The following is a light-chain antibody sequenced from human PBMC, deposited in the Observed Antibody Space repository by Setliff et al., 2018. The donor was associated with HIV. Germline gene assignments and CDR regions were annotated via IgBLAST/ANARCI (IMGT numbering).Light chain of an antibody. CDR2: EVR. Sequence: QSALTQPASVSGSPGQSITISCTGTSSDVGTYNAVSWYQQYPGKAPKLMISEVRNRASGVSSRFSGSKSGNTASLTISGLQTEDEGDYYCSSYTGSTLYVFGTGTKVTVL. CDR1: SSDVGTYNA. CDR3: SSYTGSTLYV. J-gene: IGLJ1*01. V-gene: IGLV2-14*01.